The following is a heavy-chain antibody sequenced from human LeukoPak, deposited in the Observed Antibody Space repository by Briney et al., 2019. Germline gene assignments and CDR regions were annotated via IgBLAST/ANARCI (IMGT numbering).Heavy chain of an antibody. CDR3: ARVGYCSGGSCPYYFDY. CDR1: GFTFSSYS. D-gene: IGHD2-15*01. J-gene: IGHJ4*02. Sequence: PGGSLRLSCAASGFTFSSYSMNWVRQAPGKGLEWVSSISSSSYIYYADSVKGRFTISRDNAKNSLYLQMNSLRAEDTAVYYCARVGYCSGGSCPYYFDYWGQGTLVTVSS. CDR2: ISSSSYI. V-gene: IGHV3-21*01.